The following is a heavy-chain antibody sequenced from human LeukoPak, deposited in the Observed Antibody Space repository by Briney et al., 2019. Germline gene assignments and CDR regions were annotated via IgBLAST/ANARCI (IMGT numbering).Heavy chain of an antibody. D-gene: IGHD1-26*01. J-gene: IGHJ4*02. CDR3: AKDSPSGSYSNGVDC. V-gene: IGHV3-30*18. CDR1: GFTFSSYG. Sequence: GRSLRLSCAASGFTFSSYGMHWVRQAPGKGLEWVAVISYDGSNKYYADSVKGRFTISRDNSKNTLYLQMNSLRAEDTAVYYCAKDSPSGSYSNGVDCWGQGTLVTVSS. CDR2: ISYDGSNK.